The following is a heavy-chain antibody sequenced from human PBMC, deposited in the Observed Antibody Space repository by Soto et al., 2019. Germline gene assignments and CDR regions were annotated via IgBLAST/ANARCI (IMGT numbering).Heavy chain of an antibody. CDR2: MNPNSGDT. CDR3: ARGELLWFGELLR. D-gene: IGHD3-10*01. CDR1: GYTFTSYE. Sequence: QVQLVQSGAEVMKPGASVKVSCKASGYTFTSYEINWVRQATGQGLEWMGWMNPNSGDTGYAQKFQGRVTMTRNTSISTAYMELSSLRSEDTAVYYCARGELLWFGELLRWGQGTLVTVSS. J-gene: IGHJ4*02. V-gene: IGHV1-8*01.